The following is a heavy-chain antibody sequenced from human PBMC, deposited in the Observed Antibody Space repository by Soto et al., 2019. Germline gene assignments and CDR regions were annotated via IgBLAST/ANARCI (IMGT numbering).Heavy chain of an antibody. V-gene: IGHV4-4*02. J-gene: IGHJ6*02. CDR2: IYHSGST. Sequence: QVQLQESGPGLVKPSGTLSLTCAVSGGSISSSNWWSWVRQPPGKGLEWIGEIYHSGSTNYNPSHKSRVTISVDKSKNQFSLKLSSVTAADTAVYYCARDGDIVVVPAAINYYYGMDVWGQGTTVTVSS. CDR3: ARDGDIVVVPAAINYYYGMDV. D-gene: IGHD2-2*01. CDR1: GGSISSSNW.